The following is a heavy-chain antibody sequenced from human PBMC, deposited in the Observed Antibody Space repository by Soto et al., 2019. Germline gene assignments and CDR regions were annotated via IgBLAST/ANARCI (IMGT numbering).Heavy chain of an antibody. CDR2: IIPIFGTA. CDR3: ARDWGGYSPLDY. J-gene: IGHJ4*02. D-gene: IGHD5-18*01. V-gene: IGHV1-69*13. CDR1: GGTFSSYA. Sequence: SVKVSCKASGGTFSSYAISWVRQAPGQGLEWMGGIIPIFGTANYAQKFQGRVTITADESTSTAYMELSSLRSEDTAVYYCARDWGGYSPLDYWGQGTLVTVSS.